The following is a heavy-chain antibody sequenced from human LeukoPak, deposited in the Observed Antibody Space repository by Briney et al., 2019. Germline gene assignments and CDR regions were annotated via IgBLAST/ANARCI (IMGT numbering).Heavy chain of an antibody. J-gene: IGHJ4*02. CDR1: GYTFTSYY. D-gene: IGHD3-10*01. V-gene: IGHV1-46*01. Sequence: ASVKVSCKASGYTFTSYYMHWVRQAPGQGLEWMGIINPSGGSTSYAQKFQGRVTMTRDTSTSTVYMELSSLRSEDTAVYYCARDGPTTYGSGKRGKIDYWGQGTLVTVSS. CDR3: ARDGPTTYGSGKRGKIDY. CDR2: INPSGGST.